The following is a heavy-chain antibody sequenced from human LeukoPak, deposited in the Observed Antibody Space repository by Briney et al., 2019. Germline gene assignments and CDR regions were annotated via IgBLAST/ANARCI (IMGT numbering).Heavy chain of an antibody. V-gene: IGHV3-7*02. Sequence: GGSLRLSCAASGVAFSGFLMTWVRQAPGKGLEWVATINQDGSDKYYVDSVEGRFTISRDNAQNSLHLQMNSLRVEDTALYYCAIIRGGNYWGQGTLVTVTS. D-gene: IGHD3-10*01. CDR3: AIIRGGNY. J-gene: IGHJ4*02. CDR1: GVAFSGFL. CDR2: INQDGSDK.